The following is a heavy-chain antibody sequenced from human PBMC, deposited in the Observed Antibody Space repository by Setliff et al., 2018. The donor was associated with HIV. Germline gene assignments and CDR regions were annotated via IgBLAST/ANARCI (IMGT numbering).Heavy chain of an antibody. CDR3: ARDRDYYYMDV. D-gene: IGHD3-10*01. Sequence: GGSLRLSCAASYFTVSSNYMSWVRQAPGRGLEWVSVIYRDSSTYYADFVKGRFTISRDSSKNMLYLQMNSLRVEDTAVYYCARDRDYYYMDVWGKGTTVTVSS. J-gene: IGHJ6*03. V-gene: IGHV3-53*01. CDR2: IYRDSST. CDR1: YFTVSSNY.